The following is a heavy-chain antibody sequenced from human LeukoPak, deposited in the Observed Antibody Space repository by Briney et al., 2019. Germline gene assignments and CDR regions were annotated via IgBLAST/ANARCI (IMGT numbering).Heavy chain of an antibody. J-gene: IGHJ6*03. CDR3: VVSYDSSGYYYYYMDV. D-gene: IGHD3-22*01. V-gene: IGHV1-18*01. Sequence: ASVKVSCKASGYTFTSYGISWVRQAPGQGLEWMGWISAYNGNTNHAQKLQGRVTMTTDTSTSTAYMELSSLRSEDTAVYYCVVSYDSSGYYYYYMDVWGKGTTVTVSS. CDR1: GYTFTSYG. CDR2: ISAYNGNT.